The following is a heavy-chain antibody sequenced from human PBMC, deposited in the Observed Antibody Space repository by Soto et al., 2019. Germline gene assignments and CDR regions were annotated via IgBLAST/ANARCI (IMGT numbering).Heavy chain of an antibody. J-gene: IGHJ4*02. CDR3: ARSSPTTGVDFDY. V-gene: IGHV4-30-4*01. CDR2: IYYSGST. D-gene: IGHD4-17*01. Sequence: SETLSLTXTVSGGSISSGDYYWSWIRQPPGKGLEWIGYIYYSGSTYYNPSLKSRVTISVDTSKNQFSLKLSSVTAADTAVYYCARSSPTTGVDFDYWGQGTLVTVSS. CDR1: GGSISSGDYY.